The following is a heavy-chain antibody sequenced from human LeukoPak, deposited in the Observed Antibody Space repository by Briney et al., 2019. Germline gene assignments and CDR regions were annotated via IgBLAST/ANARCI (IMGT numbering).Heavy chain of an antibody. V-gene: IGHV4-39*07. D-gene: IGHD5-18*01. CDR2: IYYSGST. Sequence: SETLSLTCTVSGGSISSNTYYWGWIRQPPGKGLEWIGSIYYSGSTYYNPSLESRVTISVDTSKNQFSLKLSSVTAADTAVYYCARDYQGGYGDKTVDYWGQGTLVTVSS. CDR1: GGSISSNTYY. J-gene: IGHJ4*02. CDR3: ARDYQGGYGDKTVDY.